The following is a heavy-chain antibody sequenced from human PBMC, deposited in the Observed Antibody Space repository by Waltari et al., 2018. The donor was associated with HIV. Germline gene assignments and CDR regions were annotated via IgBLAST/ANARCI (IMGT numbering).Heavy chain of an antibody. Sequence: EVQLLESGGGLVQPGGSLRLSCAASGFSFKNYAMTWVRQAPGKGLEWGSGISGSGDSTYSADFVKGRFTISRDNSKNTLYLQRDSLRVEDTAVYYCANNGSPDGSQTDCWGQGTLVTVSA. CDR2: ISGSGDST. D-gene: IGHD2-8*01. V-gene: IGHV3-23*01. CDR3: ANNGSPDGSQTDC. CDR1: GFSFKNYA. J-gene: IGHJ4*02.